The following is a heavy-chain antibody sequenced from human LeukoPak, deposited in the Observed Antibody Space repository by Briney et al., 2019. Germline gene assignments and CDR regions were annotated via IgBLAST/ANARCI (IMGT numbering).Heavy chain of an antibody. V-gene: IGHV4-39*01. J-gene: IGHJ4*02. D-gene: IGHD6-13*01. CDR3: ATGLDSSSWYNAGY. CDR1: GGSISSSSYY. CDR2: IYYSGST. Sequence: SETLSLTCTVSGGSISSSSYYWGWIRQPPGKGLEWIGSIYYSGSTYYNPSLKSRVTISVDTSKNQFSLKLSSMTAADTAVYYCATGLDSSSWYNAGYWGQGTLVTVSS.